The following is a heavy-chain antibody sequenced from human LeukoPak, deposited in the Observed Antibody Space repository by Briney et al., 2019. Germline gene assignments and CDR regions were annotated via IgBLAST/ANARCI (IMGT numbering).Heavy chain of an antibody. Sequence: PEGSLRLSCAASGVIISSYAMSWVRQAPGKGLEWVSAINGRGDNTYYADFVKGRFTISRDNSKSTVYLQMNSLRTEDTAVYYCAKDRVSPGFNWFDPWSQGTLVTVSS. J-gene: IGHJ5*02. CDR1: GVIISSYA. CDR3: AKDRVSPGFNWFDP. CDR2: INGRGDNT. D-gene: IGHD2/OR15-2a*01. V-gene: IGHV3-23*01.